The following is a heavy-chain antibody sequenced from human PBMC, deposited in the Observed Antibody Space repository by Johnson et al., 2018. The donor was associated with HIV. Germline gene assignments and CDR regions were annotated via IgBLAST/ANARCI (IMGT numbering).Heavy chain of an antibody. J-gene: IGHJ3*02. D-gene: IGHD5-24*01. CDR2: ISYDGSNK. V-gene: IGHV3-30*03. CDR1: GFTFSSYG. CDR3: ARDEPYNLNAFDI. Sequence: QVQLVESGGGVVQPGRSLRLSCAASGFTFSSYGMHWVRQAPGKGLECVAVISYDGSNKYYADSVKGRFTISRDNSKNTLYLQMNSLRAEDTAVYYCARDEPYNLNAFDIWGQGTMVTVSS.